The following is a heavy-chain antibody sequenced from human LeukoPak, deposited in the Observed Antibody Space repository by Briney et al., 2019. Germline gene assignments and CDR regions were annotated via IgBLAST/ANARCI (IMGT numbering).Heavy chain of an antibody. CDR2: IYTSGST. Sequence: SQTLSLTCTVSGGSISSGSYYWSWIRQPAGKGLEWIGRIYTSGSTNYNPSLKSRVTISVDTSKNQFSLKLSSVAAADTAVYYCARQKNLGTYYDFWSGYYNWFDPWGQGTLVTVSS. CDR1: GGSISSGSYY. CDR3: ARQKNLGTYYDFWSGYYNWFDP. D-gene: IGHD3-3*01. J-gene: IGHJ5*02. V-gene: IGHV4-61*02.